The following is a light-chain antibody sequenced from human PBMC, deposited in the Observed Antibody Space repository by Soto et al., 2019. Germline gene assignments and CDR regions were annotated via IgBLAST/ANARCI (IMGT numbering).Light chain of an antibody. CDR3: QQYNTWPPFT. V-gene: IGKV3-15*01. CDR1: QSVTAN. Sequence: EIVMTQSPSSLSVSPGERATLSCRASQSVTANLAWYQQKPGQAPWLLIYNGVTRATGIPARFTGSGSGREYTLTINSLQSEDVAMYYCQQYNTWPPFTFGPGTKVELK. CDR2: NGV. J-gene: IGKJ3*01.